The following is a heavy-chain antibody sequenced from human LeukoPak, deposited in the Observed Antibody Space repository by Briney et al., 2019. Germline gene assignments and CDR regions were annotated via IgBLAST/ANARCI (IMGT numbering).Heavy chain of an antibody. J-gene: IGHJ4*02. CDR1: GGAFSGYY. D-gene: IGHD5-18*01. CDR3: ARGLFLWAGTARMYYFDY. V-gene: IGHV4-34*01. Sequence: SETLSLTCAVYGGAFSGYYWSWIRQPPGKGLEWIGEINHSGSTNYNPSLKSRVTISVHTSKNQFSLKLSSVTAADTAVYYCARGLFLWAGTARMYYFDYWGQGTLVTVSS. CDR2: INHSGST.